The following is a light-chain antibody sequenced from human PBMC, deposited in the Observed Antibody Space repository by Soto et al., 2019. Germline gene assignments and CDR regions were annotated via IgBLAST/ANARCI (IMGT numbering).Light chain of an antibody. CDR1: QSVSSSF. J-gene: IGKJ1*01. CDR3: QLYGSSPWT. Sequence: EIVLTQSPGTLSLSPGERATLSCRASQSVSSSFLAWYQQKPGQAPRLLIYGASIRATGIPDRFSGSGSGTDFTLTISRVEPEDFAVYYCQLYGSSPWTFGQGTKVEIK. V-gene: IGKV3-20*01. CDR2: GAS.